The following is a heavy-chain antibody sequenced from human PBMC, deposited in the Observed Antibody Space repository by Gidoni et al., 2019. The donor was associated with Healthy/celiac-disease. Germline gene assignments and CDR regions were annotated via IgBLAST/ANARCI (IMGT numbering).Heavy chain of an antibody. CDR3: AKGVLRYFDRPGVFDY. J-gene: IGHJ4*02. V-gene: IGHV3-23*01. CDR1: GFTFSSYA. CDR2: ISGSGGST. Sequence: EVQLLESGGGLVQPGGSLRLSCAASGFTFSSYAMSWVRQAPGKGLEWVSAISGSGGSTYYADSVKGRFTISRDNSKNTLYLQMNSLRAEDTAVYYCAKGVLRYFDRPGVFDYWGQGTLVTVSS. D-gene: IGHD3-9*01.